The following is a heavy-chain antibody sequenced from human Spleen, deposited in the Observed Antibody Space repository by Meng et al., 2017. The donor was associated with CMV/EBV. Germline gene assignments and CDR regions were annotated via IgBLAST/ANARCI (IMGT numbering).Heavy chain of an antibody. J-gene: IGHJ4*02. V-gene: IGHV1-8*01. CDR2: ISVHNGNT. CDR3: ARGQYGDPFDY. D-gene: IGHD4-17*01. CDR1: GYTFSSYG. Sequence: ASVKVSCKASGYTFSSYGISWVRQAPGQGLEWMGWISVHNGNTGYAQKFQGRVTITRNTSISTAYMELSSLRSEDTAVYYCARGQYGDPFDYWGQGTLVTVSS.